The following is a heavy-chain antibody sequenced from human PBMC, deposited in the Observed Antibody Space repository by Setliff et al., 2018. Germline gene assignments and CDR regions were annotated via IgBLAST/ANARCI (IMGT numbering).Heavy chain of an antibody. J-gene: IGHJ4*02. CDR2: IIPIFGTA. CDR1: GGTFSSYA. V-gene: IGHV1-69*05. CDR3: ARGHPDCSSTSCYQYYFDY. D-gene: IGHD2-2*01. Sequence: GASVKVSCKASGGTFSSYAISWVRQAPGQGLEWMGGIIPIFGTANYAQKFQGRVTITTDESTSTAYMELSSLRSEDTAVYYCARGHPDCSSTSCYQYYFDYWGQGTLVTV.